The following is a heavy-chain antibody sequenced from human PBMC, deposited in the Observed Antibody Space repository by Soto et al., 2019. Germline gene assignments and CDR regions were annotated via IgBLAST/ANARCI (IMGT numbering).Heavy chain of an antibody. D-gene: IGHD6-19*01. CDR3: ARGYFSGGVDY. V-gene: IGHV3-74*01. CDR1: GFTFSTYW. J-gene: IGHJ4*02. CDR2: INSDGSTT. Sequence: EVQLVESGGGLVQPGGSLRLSCAASGFTFSTYWMHWVRQAPGKGLVWVARINSDGSTTTYVDSVKGRFTISRDNAKNTLYLEMNSLRAEDTAVYYCARGYFSGGVDYWGQGTLVTVSS.